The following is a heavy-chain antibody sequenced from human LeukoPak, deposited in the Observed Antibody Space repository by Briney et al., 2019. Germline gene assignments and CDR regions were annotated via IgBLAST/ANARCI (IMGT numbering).Heavy chain of an antibody. CDR3: ATEYNAEEAFYY. J-gene: IGHJ4*02. V-gene: IGHV3-33*01. Sequence: PGGSLRLSCAASGVSVYTFGMHWVRQAPGKGLEWVAMMWSESNLFHADSVKGRFNIFRDISKNTLFLQMNSLGAEDTAIYYCATEYNAEEAFYYWGQGTLVTVSS. D-gene: IGHD6-6*01. CDR1: GVSVYTFG. CDR2: MWSESNL.